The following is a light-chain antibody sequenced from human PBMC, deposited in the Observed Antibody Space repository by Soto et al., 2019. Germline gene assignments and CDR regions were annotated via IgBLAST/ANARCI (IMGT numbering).Light chain of an antibody. CDR2: WAS. CDR3: QQYYSIPWT. V-gene: IGKV4-1*01. Sequence: DIVMTQSPDSLAVSLGERATINCKSSKSVLHSSTNKNYLAWYQQKPGQSPNLLIYWASAREYGVPDRFSGSGSGTDFTLTISSLQAEDVAVYYCQQYYSIPWTFGQGTKVEIK. CDR1: KSVLHSSTNKNY. J-gene: IGKJ1*01.